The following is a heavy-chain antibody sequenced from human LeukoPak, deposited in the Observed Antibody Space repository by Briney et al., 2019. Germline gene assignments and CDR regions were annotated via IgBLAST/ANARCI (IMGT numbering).Heavy chain of an antibody. J-gene: IGHJ4*02. CDR1: GDSISSYY. V-gene: IGHV4-4*08. CDR2: IYHSGST. CDR3: AGWIRIALAGAYHFDY. Sequence: SETLSLTCTVSGDSISSYYWSWIRQPPGKGLEWIGYIYHSGSTNYNPSLKSRVTISVDTSKNQFSLKLTSVTAADTAVYYCAGWIRIALAGAYHFDYWGQGTRVTVSS. D-gene: IGHD6-19*01.